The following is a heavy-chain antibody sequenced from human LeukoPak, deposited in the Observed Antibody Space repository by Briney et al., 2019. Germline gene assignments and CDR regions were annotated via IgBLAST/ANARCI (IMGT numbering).Heavy chain of an antibody. V-gene: IGHV3-74*01. J-gene: IGHJ4*02. CDR2: IASDGSST. D-gene: IGHD4-23*01. CDR3: ARGRPHGNDY. CDR1: GFTFSSYW. Sequence: GGSLRLSRAASGFTFSSYWMNWVRQAPGKGLVWVSRIASDGSSTTYADSVKGRFSISRDNAKNTLYLQMNSLRVEDTAVYYCARGRPHGNDYWGQGTLVTVSS.